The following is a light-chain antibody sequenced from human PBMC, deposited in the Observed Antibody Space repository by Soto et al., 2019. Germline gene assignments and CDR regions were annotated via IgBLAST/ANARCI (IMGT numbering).Light chain of an antibody. CDR2: AAS. J-gene: IGKJ1*01. V-gene: IGKV3-20*01. Sequence: EIVLTQSPVTLSLSPGERATLSSRASQRVSSRYFAWYQQKPGQAPRLLIYAASSRAAGIPDRFSGSGSGTDFSLTISRLEPEDFAVYYCHQYASSRTFGPGTKVE. CDR3: HQYASSRT. CDR1: QRVSSRY.